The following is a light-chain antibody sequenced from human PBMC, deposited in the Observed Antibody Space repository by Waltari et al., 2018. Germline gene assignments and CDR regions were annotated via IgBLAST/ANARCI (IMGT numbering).Light chain of an antibody. V-gene: IGLV1-47*01. CDR3: AAWDDSVTGEV. J-gene: IGLJ3*02. Sequence: QSVLTQPPSMSGTPGQRVPISCSGSSSNIGNNYVCWYQPLPGTATKRLIYNGDQRPAGVPDRCSGSTSGTSASLASSGLRSEDDGDYYCAAWDDSVTGEVFGGGTRLTVL. CDR2: NGD. CDR1: SSNIGNNY.